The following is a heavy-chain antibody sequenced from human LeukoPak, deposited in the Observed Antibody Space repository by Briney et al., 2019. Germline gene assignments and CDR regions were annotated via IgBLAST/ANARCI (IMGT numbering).Heavy chain of an antibody. CDR1: GYSLSSNNW. Sequence: SYTLSLTCAVSGYSLSSNNWWAWVPQPPGKGLEWIGNIYYNGNTYYNPYNPSLTSRVTMSVDTSKNQFSLKLDSVTEIDTAMYYCARNQAVAANRGASDVWGQGTMVTVSS. CDR3: ARNQAVAANRGASDV. J-gene: IGHJ3*01. V-gene: IGHV4-28*01. CDR2: IYYNGNT. D-gene: IGHD6-19*01.